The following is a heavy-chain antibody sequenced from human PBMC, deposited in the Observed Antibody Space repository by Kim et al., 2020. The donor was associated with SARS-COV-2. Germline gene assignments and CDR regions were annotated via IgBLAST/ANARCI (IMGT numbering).Heavy chain of an antibody. Sequence: GGSLRLSCTTSGFTFTGYAMSWVRQAPGKGLEWVSSSDGSDGTTYYVVSVKGRVTISRDNSKNTLYLQMNSLRADDTAVYYCMKGGWGWIWDHWGQGTRVPVSS. D-gene: IGHD2-2*03. J-gene: IGHJ4*02. CDR3: MKGGWGWIWDH. CDR2: SDGSDGTT. V-gene: IGHV3-23*01. CDR1: GFTFTGYA.